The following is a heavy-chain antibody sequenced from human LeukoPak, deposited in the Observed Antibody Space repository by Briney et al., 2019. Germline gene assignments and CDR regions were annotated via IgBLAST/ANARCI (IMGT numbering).Heavy chain of an antibody. J-gene: IGHJ3*02. D-gene: IGHD6-19*01. Sequence: SETPSLTCTVSGGSISSSSYYWGWIRQPPGKGLEWIGSIYYSGSTYYNPSLKSRVTMSVDTPKNQFSLKLSSVTAADTAVYYCARQWLVRGSAFDIWGQGTMVTVSS. V-gene: IGHV4-39*01. CDR2: IYYSGST. CDR1: GGSISSSSYY. CDR3: ARQWLVRGSAFDI.